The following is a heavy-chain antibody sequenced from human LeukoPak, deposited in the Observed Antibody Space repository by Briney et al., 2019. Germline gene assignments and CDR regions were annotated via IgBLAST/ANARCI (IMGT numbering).Heavy chain of an antibody. Sequence: SETLSLTCTVPGGSISSGDYYWSWIRQPPGKGLEWIGYIYYSGSTYYNPSLKSRVTISVDTSKNQFSLKLSSVTAADTAVYYCARVAAAAAAGIDYWGQGTLVTVSS. J-gene: IGHJ4*02. CDR1: GGSISSGDYY. CDR3: ARVAAAAAAGIDY. D-gene: IGHD6-13*01. CDR2: IYYSGST. V-gene: IGHV4-30-4*01.